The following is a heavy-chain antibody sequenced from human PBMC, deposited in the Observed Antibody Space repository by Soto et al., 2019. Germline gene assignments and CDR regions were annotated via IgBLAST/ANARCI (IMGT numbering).Heavy chain of an antibody. J-gene: IGHJ5*02. CDR1: GFTFSNFA. Sequence: EVQLLESGGGLVQPGKSLRVSCVASGFTFSNFAMTWVRQAPGKGLEWVSGITSSGGSTYYGDSVKGRFTISRDNSKNTLYLQMDRLRADDTAVYYCAKGPGTCDNWLDPWGQGTLVTVSS. V-gene: IGHV3-23*01. CDR2: ITSSGGST. CDR3: AKGPGTCDNWLDP. D-gene: IGHD1-7*01.